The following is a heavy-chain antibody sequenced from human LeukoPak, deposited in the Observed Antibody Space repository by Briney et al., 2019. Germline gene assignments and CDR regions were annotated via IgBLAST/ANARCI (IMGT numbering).Heavy chain of an antibody. J-gene: IGHJ4*02. CDR1: GFTFSSYE. CDR3: ARDWFGVDY. D-gene: IGHD3-10*01. V-gene: IGHV3-48*03. Sequence: GGSLRLSCAASGFTFSSYEMNWVRQAPGKGLEWVSYISSSGSTIYYADSVKGRFPISRDNAKNSLYLQMNSLRAEDTAVYYCARDWFGVDYWGQGTLVTVSS. CDR2: ISSSGSTI.